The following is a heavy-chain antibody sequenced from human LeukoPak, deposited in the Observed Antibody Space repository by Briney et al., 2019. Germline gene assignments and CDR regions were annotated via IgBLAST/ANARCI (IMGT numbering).Heavy chain of an antibody. CDR1: GCTFSSYG. J-gene: IGHJ6*03. CDR2: IRYDDGRSK. D-gene: IGHD5-12*01. CDR3: AKDRDVVEQKSGYDPSSYYYYMDV. Sequence: GGSLRLSCAASGCTFSSYGMHWVRQAPAKGLEWVAFIRYDDGRSKYYADSVKGRFTISRDNSKNTLYLQMNSLRAEDTAVYYCAKDRDVVEQKSGYDPSSYYYYMDVWGKGTTVTVSS. V-gene: IGHV3-30*02.